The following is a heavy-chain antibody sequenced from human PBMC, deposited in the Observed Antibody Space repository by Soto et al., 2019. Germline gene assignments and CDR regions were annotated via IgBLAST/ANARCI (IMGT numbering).Heavy chain of an antibody. Sequence: ASVKVSCKASGYTFNTFGITWVRQAPGQGLEWMGCVSGYSDKRDYSRKLQDRITLTADPSTTTSYMELRSLTSDDTAVYYFVRGWGNHFGVNYFWGQGSLVTVSS. CDR3: VRGWGNHFGVNYF. J-gene: IGHJ4*02. CDR1: GYTFNTFG. D-gene: IGHD2-8*01. V-gene: IGHV1-18*01. CDR2: VSGYSDKR.